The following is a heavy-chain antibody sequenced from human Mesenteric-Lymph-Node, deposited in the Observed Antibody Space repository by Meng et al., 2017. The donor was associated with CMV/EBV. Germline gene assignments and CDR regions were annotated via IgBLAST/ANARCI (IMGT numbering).Heavy chain of an antibody. J-gene: IGHJ6*02. CDR3: ARDRKGLESRPGYYGMDV. D-gene: IGHD6-6*01. CDR2: IIPIVNMR. CDR1: EGTFRSYS. Sequence: SVTVSCKASEGTFRSYSINWVRQAPGQGLEWMGGIIPIVNMRNFAKKFQGRVTLTADKSTSTAYMELSNLRSGDTAVYYCARDRKGLESRPGYYGMDVWGQGTTVTVSS. V-gene: IGHV1-69*10.